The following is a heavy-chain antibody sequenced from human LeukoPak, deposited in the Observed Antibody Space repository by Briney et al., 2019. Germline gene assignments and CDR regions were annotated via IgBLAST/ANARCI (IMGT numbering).Heavy chain of an antibody. D-gene: IGHD5-12*01. CDR1: GDSISSGHW. Sequence: SGTLSLTCAVSGDSISSGHWWTWVRQPPGKGLEWIGEIYHSGSTNYNPSLKSRVTMFVDTSKNQFSLKLSSVTAADTAVYYCARHGRPGYGGYENAFDIWGQGTMVTVSS. V-gene: IGHV4-4*02. CDR3: ARHGRPGYGGYENAFDI. J-gene: IGHJ3*02. CDR2: IYHSGST.